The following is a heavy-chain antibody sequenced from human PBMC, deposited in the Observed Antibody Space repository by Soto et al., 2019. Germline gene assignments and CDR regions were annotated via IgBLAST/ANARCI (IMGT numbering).Heavy chain of an antibody. CDR3: AKDVAFQSCYYSGRHGFAP. D-gene: IGHD3-3*01. CDR1: GFPFSSYD. V-gene: IGHV3-23*01. CDR2: ISGSAGTT. Sequence: GGSLRLSCAASGFPFSSYDMNWVRQAPGKGLEWVSAISGSAGTTHYADSVRGRFTISGDNANNTVFLQMNSLRVEDTGLYYCAKDVAFQSCYYSGRHGFAPWGQGALVTVSP. J-gene: IGHJ5*02.